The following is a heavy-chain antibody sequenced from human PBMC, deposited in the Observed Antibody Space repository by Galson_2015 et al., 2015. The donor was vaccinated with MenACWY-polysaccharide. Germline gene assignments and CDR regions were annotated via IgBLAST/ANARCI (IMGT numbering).Heavy chain of an antibody. Sequence: SLRLSCAASGFTFSSYGMSWVRQAPGKGLEWVSSISGSGGSTFYAVSVKGRFTISRDNSKNTLSLQVNSLRAEDTAKYYCAKDLRVGATAGSELDFWGQGTLVTVSS. J-gene: IGHJ4*02. CDR2: ISGSGGST. D-gene: IGHD1-26*01. V-gene: IGHV3-23*01. CDR1: GFTFSSYG. CDR3: AKDLRVGATAGSELDF.